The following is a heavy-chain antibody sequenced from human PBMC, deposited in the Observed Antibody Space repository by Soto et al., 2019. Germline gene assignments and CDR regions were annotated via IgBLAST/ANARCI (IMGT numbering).Heavy chain of an antibody. CDR2: IYYSGST. V-gene: IGHV4-59*01. CDR1: GGSISSYY. CDR3: ARHLIAPDAVYI. Sequence: QVQLQESGPGLVKPSETLSLTCTVSGGSISSYYWSWIRQPPGKGLEWIGYIYYSGSTNYKPSLERRVTISLDTSRHQFSPKLSSVTAADTAVYYCARHLIAPDAVYIWGQGTMVTVSS. D-gene: IGHD3-22*01. J-gene: IGHJ3*02.